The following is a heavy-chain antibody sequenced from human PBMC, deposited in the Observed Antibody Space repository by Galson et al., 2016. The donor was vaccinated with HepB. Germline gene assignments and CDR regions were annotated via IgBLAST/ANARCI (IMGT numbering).Heavy chain of an antibody. Sequence: SLRLSCAASGFTFSSYGMHWVRQAPGKGLEWVAVIWYDGGNKYYADSVKGRFTISRDNSKNTLYLQMNSLRAEDTAVYNWSRDPFWSGYYNFSYWGQGTLVTVSS. CDR1: GFTFSSYG. CDR3: SRDPFWSGYYNFSY. J-gene: IGHJ4*02. D-gene: IGHD3-3*01. V-gene: IGHV3-33*01. CDR2: IWYDGGNK.